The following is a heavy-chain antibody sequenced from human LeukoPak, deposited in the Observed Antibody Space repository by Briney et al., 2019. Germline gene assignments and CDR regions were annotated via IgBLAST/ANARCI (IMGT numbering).Heavy chain of an antibody. CDR2: ISYDGSNK. Sequence: GGSLRLSCAASGFTFSSYAMHWVRQAPGKGLEWVAVISYDGSNKYYADSVKGRFTISRDNSKNTLYLQMNSLRAEDTAVYYCARDASRVVAATDTEDYFDYWGQGTLVTVSS. D-gene: IGHD2-15*01. J-gene: IGHJ4*02. CDR3: ARDASRVVAATDTEDYFDY. CDR1: GFTFSSYA. V-gene: IGHV3-30-3*01.